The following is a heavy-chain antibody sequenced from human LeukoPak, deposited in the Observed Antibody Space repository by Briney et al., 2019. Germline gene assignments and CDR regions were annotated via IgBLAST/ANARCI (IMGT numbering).Heavy chain of an antibody. CDR3: ARLFYGSGSYYYFDY. D-gene: IGHD3-10*01. J-gene: IGHJ4*02. V-gene: IGHV4-59*08. CDR1: GGSISSYY. CDR2: IHYSGST. Sequence: SETLSLTCTVSGGSISSYYWSWLRQPPGKGLEWIGYIHYSGSTNYNPSLQSRVTISIDTSKNQFSLKVSSVTAADTALYYCARLFYGSGSYYYFDYWGQGALVTVSS.